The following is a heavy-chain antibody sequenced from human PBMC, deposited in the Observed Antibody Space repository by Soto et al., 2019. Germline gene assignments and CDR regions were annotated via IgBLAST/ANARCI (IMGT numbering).Heavy chain of an antibody. J-gene: IGHJ6*02. V-gene: IGHV4-39*01. CDR1: GGSISSSSYY. CDR3: ARYRITGTTAYYYGMDV. D-gene: IGHD1-7*01. Sequence: QLQLQESGPGLVKPSETLSLTCTVSGGSISSSSYYWGWIRQPPGKGLEWIGSIYYSGSTYYNPSLKSRVTISVDTSKNQFSLKLSSVTAADTAVYYCARYRITGTTAYYYGMDVWGQGTTVTVSS. CDR2: IYYSGST.